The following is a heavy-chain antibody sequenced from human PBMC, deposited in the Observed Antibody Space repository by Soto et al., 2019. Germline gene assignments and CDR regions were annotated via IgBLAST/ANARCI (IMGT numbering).Heavy chain of an antibody. CDR3: AVDYGDYGGFDY. CDR1: GGSFSDYN. V-gene: IGHV4-34*10. Sequence: SETLSLTCAVYGGSFSDYNWSWIRQPPGKGLEWIGEINHGGNTNYNPSLKSRVTMTRDTSISTAYMELSRLRSDDTAVYYCAVDYGDYGGFDYWGQGTLVTVSS. D-gene: IGHD4-17*01. CDR2: INHGGNT. J-gene: IGHJ4*02.